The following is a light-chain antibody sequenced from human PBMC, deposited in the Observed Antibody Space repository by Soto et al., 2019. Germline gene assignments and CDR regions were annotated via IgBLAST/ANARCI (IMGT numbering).Light chain of an antibody. J-gene: IGLJ3*02. CDR1: SSDVGGYNY. Sequence: QSALTQPASVSGSPGLSITISCTGTSSDVGGYNYVSWYQQHPGKAPKLMIYEVSNRPSGFSNRFSGSKSGNTASLTISGLQAEDEADYYCSSYTTSSTHWVFGGGTKLTVL. CDR2: EVS. CDR3: SSYTTSSTHWV. V-gene: IGLV2-14*01.